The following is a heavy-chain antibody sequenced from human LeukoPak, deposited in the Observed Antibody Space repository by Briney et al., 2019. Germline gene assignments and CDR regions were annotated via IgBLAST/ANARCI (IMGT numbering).Heavy chain of an antibody. Sequence: GGSLRLSCAASGFTFSNAWMSWVRQAPGKGLEWVGRIRNKANSYTTEYAASVQGRFTVSRDDSMNSLYLQMNSMKTEDTAVYYCTRLVGANDWGQGTLVTVSS. CDR2: IRNKANSYTT. V-gene: IGHV3-72*01. D-gene: IGHD1-26*01. J-gene: IGHJ4*02. CDR3: TRLVGAND. CDR1: GFTFSNAW.